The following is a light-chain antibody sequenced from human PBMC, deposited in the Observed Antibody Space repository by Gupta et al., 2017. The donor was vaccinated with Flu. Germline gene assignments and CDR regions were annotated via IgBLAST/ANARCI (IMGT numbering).Light chain of an antibody. CDR2: KAS. V-gene: IGKV2-30*01. CDR3: MHSTRWPST. J-gene: IGKJ1*01. CDR1: QSLVFSDGDSY. Sequence: DDVLTQSPLSLPVTLGQSASISCRSSQSLVFSDGDSYVSWFHQRPGQPPRRLIYKASNRDSGVPDRISGSGSGTDFTLKISRVEAEDVGVYYCMHSTRWPSTFRQGTKAEI.